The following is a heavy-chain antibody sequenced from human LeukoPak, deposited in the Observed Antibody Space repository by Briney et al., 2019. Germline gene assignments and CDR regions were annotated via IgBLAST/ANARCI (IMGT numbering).Heavy chain of an antibody. J-gene: IGHJ4*02. D-gene: IGHD2-15*01. Sequence: ASVKVSCKASGYTFTGYYMHWVRQAPGQGLEWMGWINPDSGGTNYAQKFQDRVTMTRDTSISTAYMELSRLRSDDTAVYYCARDLGYCSGGSCYSGDYWGQGTLDTVSS. V-gene: IGHV1-2*02. CDR1: GYTFTGYY. CDR3: ARDLGYCSGGSCYSGDY. CDR2: INPDSGGT.